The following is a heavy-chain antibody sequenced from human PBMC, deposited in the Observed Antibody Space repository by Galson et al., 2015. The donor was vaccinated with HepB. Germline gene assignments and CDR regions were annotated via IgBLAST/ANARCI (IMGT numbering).Heavy chain of an antibody. V-gene: IGHV3-30*18. CDR2: ISYDGGNK. CDR1: GFTFSSYG. J-gene: IGHJ6*02. CDR3: AKGLKYSSGWIGYYGMDV. Sequence: SLRLSCAASGFTFSSYGMHWVRQAPGKGLEWVAVISYDGGNKYYADSVKGRFTISRDNSKNTLYLQMNSLRAEGTAVYYCAKGLKYSSGWIGYYGMDVWGQGTTVTVSS. D-gene: IGHD6-19*01.